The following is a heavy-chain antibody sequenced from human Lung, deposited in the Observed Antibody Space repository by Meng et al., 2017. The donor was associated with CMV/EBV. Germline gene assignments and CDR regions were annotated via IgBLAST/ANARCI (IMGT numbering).Heavy chain of an antibody. D-gene: IGHD4-23*01. J-gene: IGHJ4*02. CDR3: TTDRPRSGGKTHDY. CDR1: GDSITNHNW. CDR2: IKSKFDGETT. V-gene: IGHV3-15*02. Sequence: VPLREAGPSLVKPSETLSLTCAVSGDSITNHNWWAWVRQAPGKGLEWVGRIKSKFDGETTDYAAPVKGRFTISRDDSRNTLYLYMNSLKTEDTAVYYCTTDRPRSGGKTHDYWGQGTLVTVSS.